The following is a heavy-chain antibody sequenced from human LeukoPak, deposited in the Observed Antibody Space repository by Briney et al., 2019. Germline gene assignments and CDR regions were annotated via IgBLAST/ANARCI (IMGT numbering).Heavy chain of an antibody. Sequence: GESLKISCKGSGYSFTNYWIGWVRQMPGKGLEWMGIIYPGDSDTRYSPSFQGQVTLSADKSISTAYLQWSSLKASDTAMYYCARRGPLTGDAFDIWGQGTMVTVSS. J-gene: IGHJ3*02. V-gene: IGHV5-51*01. CDR2: IYPGDSDT. CDR1: GYSFTNYW. CDR3: ARRGPLTGDAFDI. D-gene: IGHD7-27*01.